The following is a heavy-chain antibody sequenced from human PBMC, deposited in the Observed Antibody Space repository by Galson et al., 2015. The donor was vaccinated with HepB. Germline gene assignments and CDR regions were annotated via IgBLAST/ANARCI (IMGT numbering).Heavy chain of an antibody. V-gene: IGHV1-69*10. CDR1: GGTFSSYA. Sequence: SVKVSCKASGGTFSSYAISWVRQAPGQGLEWMGGIIPIFGIANYAQKFQGRVTITADKSTSTAYMELSSLRSEDTAVYYCARSPEDLIAVAGEDYYYYGMDVWGQGTTVTVSS. J-gene: IGHJ6*02. D-gene: IGHD6-19*01. CDR3: ARSPEDLIAVAGEDYYYYGMDV. CDR2: IIPIFGIA.